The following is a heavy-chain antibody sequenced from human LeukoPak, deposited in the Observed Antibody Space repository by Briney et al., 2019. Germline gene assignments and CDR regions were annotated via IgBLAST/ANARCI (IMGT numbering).Heavy chain of an antibody. J-gene: IGHJ6*02. D-gene: IGHD2-2*01. CDR1: GSTFTGYY. CDR2: INPNSGGT. Sequence: ASVKVSCKASGSTFTGYYMHWVRQAPGQGLEWMGWINPNSGGTNYAQKFQGRVTMTRDTSISTAYMELSRLRSDDTAVYYCATIGYQLPSGYYYYGMDVWGQGTTVTVSS. V-gene: IGHV1-2*02. CDR3: ATIGYQLPSGYYYYGMDV.